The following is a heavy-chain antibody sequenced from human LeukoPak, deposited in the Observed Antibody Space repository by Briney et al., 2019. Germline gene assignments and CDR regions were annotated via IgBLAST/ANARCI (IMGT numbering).Heavy chain of an antibody. J-gene: IGHJ4*02. CDR1: GFTFSSYG. D-gene: IGHD6-13*01. V-gene: IGHV3-30*03. CDR2: ISYDGSNK. Sequence: PGGSLRLSCAASGFTFSSYGMHWVRQAPGKGLEWVAVISYDGSNKYYADSVKGRFTISRDNSKNTLYLQMNSLRAEDTAVYYCASHRIASFDYWGQGTLVTVSS. CDR3: ASHRIASFDY.